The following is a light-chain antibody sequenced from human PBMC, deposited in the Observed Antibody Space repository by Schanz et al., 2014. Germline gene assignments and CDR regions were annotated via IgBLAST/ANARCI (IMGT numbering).Light chain of an antibody. CDR1: QTVSGNS. Sequence: EVVLTQSPGTLSLSAGERASISCRASQTVSGNSLAWYQHVPGQAPRLLIYGASSRATGVSDRFRGGGSGRDFTLTISRLEREDSAVYFCQQSGSSPPVTFGQGTRLEIK. J-gene: IGKJ5*01. V-gene: IGKV3-20*01. CDR3: QQSGSSPPVT. CDR2: GAS.